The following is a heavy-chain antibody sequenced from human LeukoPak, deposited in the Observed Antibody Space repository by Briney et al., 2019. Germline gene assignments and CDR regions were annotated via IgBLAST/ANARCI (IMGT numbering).Heavy chain of an antibody. Sequence: PSGTLSLTCTVSGSSISNYYWNWIRQPPGKGLEWIGYIYYSGGTNYNPSLKSRVTISIDTSKNQFSLKLSSVTAADTAVYYCAREPLGDYGGNSGFDYWGQGSLVTVSS. CDR2: IYYSGGT. V-gene: IGHV4-59*01. D-gene: IGHD4-23*01. J-gene: IGHJ4*02. CDR1: GSSISNYY. CDR3: AREPLGDYGGNSGFDY.